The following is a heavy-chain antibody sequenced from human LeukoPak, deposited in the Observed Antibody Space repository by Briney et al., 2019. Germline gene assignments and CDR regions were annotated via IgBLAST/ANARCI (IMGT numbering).Heavy chain of an antibody. CDR2: IYIGGST. CDR1: GGSISSRY. V-gene: IGHV4-4*07. CDR3: ASLLNGY. Sequence: PSETLSLTCTVAGGSISSRYWSWIRQPAGKGLEWIGRIYIGGSTNYHPSLKSRITMSVDTSKNQFSLKLSSMTAADTAVYYCASLLNGYWGQGSLVTVTS. D-gene: IGHD2-8*01. J-gene: IGHJ4*02.